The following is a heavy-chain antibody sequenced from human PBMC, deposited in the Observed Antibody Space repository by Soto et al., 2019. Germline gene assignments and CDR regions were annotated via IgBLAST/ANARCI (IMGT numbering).Heavy chain of an antibody. CDR3: ARGTEPFLADRGSSSEGYYGMDV. J-gene: IGHJ6*02. CDR2: ISYDGSNK. CDR1: GFTFSSYA. Sequence: QVQLVESGGGVVQPGRSLRLSCAASGFTFSSYAMHWVRQAPGKGLEWVAVISYDGSNKYYADSVKGRFTISRDKSKNTLYLQMNSLRAEDTAVYYCARGTEPFLADRGSSSEGYYGMDVWGQGTTVTVSS. D-gene: IGHD6-6*01. V-gene: IGHV3-30-3*01.